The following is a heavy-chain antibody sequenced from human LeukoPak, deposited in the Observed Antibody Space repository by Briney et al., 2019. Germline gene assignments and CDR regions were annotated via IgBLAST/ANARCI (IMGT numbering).Heavy chain of an antibody. CDR2: INHSGRT. Sequence: PSETLSLTCAVYGVSFSGYYWSWIRQPPGKGLEWIGEINHSGRTNYNPSLKSRVTISVDTSKNQFSLKLSSVTAADTAVYYCARDRYSSSWYAKGGYFQHWGQGTLVTVSS. CDR3: ARDRYSSSWYAKGGYFQH. J-gene: IGHJ1*01. D-gene: IGHD6-13*01. V-gene: IGHV4-34*01. CDR1: GVSFSGYY.